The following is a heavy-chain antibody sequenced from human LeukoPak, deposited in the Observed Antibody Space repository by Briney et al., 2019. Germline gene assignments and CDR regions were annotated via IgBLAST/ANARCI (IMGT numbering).Heavy chain of an antibody. CDR2: IYYSGST. D-gene: IGHD3-10*01. Sequence: SETLSLTCTVSGGSISSGDYYWSWIRQPPGKGLEWIGYIYYSGSTYYNPSLKSRVTISVDKSKNQFSLKLSSVTAADTAVYYCARDLYYGPGSLWPYWGQGTLVTVSS. V-gene: IGHV4-30-4*01. CDR1: GGSISSGDYY. CDR3: ARDLYYGPGSLWPY. J-gene: IGHJ4*02.